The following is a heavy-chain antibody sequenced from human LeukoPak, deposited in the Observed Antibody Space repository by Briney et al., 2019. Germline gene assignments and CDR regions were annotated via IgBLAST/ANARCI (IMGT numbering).Heavy chain of an antibody. V-gene: IGHV4-59*08. CDR3: ARHGAADYFDY. Sequence: SETLSLTCTVSGGSISSYYWSWIRQPPGKGLEWIGYIYYSGSTNYNPSLKSRVTISVDTSKNQFSLKLSSVTAVDTAVYYCARHGAADYFDYWGQGTLVTVSS. D-gene: IGHD2-15*01. CDR1: GGSISSYY. CDR2: IYYSGST. J-gene: IGHJ4*02.